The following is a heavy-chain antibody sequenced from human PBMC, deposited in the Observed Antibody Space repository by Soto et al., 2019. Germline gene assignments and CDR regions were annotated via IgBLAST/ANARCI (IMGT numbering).Heavy chain of an antibody. J-gene: IGHJ3*01. CDR1: GGSISSYD. Sequence: QVQLQESGPGLVKPSETLSLTCTVSGGSISSYDWSWIRQPPGKGLEWIGYIYYSGSTNYNPSLKRRVTISVDTSKNQFPLKLSSVPAADTAVYYCARVWGGAFDFRGQGTMVTVSS. CDR3: ARVWGGAFDF. CDR2: IYYSGST. D-gene: IGHD3-10*01. V-gene: IGHV4-59*01.